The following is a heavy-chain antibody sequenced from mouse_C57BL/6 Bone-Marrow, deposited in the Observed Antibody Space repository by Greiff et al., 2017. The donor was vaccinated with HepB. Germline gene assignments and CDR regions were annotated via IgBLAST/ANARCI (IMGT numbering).Heavy chain of an antibody. CDR1: GFSLTSYG. D-gene: IGHD2-14*01. CDR2: IWGDGST. V-gene: IGHV2-3*01. J-gene: IGHJ4*01. CDR3: AKLYYRDAMDY. Sequence: QVQLKESGPGLVAPSQSLSITCTVSGFSLTSYGVSWVRQPPGKGLEWLGVIWGDGSTNYHSALISRLSISKANSKGQVFLKLNSLQTDDTATYYCAKLYYRDAMDYWGQGTSVTVSS.